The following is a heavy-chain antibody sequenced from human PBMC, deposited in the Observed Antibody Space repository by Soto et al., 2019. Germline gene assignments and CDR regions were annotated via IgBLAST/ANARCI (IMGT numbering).Heavy chain of an antibody. D-gene: IGHD3-3*01. J-gene: IGHJ4*02. CDR2: ISWNSGSI. V-gene: IGHV3-9*01. Sequence: EVQLVESGGGLVQPGRSLRLSCAASGFTFDDYAMHWVRQAPGKGLEWVSGISWNSGSIGYADSVKGRFTISRDNAKNSLYLQMNGVRAEDTALYYCAKDKDDFWSGPFDYWGQGTLVTVSS. CDR3: AKDKDDFWSGPFDY. CDR1: GFTFDDYA.